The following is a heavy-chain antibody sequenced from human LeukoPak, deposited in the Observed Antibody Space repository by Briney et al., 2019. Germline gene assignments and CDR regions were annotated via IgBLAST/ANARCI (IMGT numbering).Heavy chain of an antibody. CDR3: AKEYDTSGYHIDY. J-gene: IGHJ4*02. CDR1: GFTFSSYA. V-gene: IGHV3-23*01. CDR2: ISDSGGST. Sequence: GGSLRLSCAASGFTFSSYAMSWVRQAPGKGLEWVSAISDSGGSTYYADSVKGRFTISRDNSKNTEYLQMSSLRAEDTAIYYCAKEYDTSGYHIDYWGQGILVTVSS. D-gene: IGHD3-22*01.